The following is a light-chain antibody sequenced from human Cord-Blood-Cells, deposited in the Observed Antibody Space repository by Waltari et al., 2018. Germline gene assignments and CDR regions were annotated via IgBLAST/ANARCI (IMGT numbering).Light chain of an antibody. Sequence: QAVLTQPSSLSASPGASASLTCTLRSGINVGTYRIYWYQQKPGSPPQYPLRYKSDSDKQQGSGVPSRFSGSTDASANAGILLISGLQSEDEADYYCMIWHSSAWVFGGGTKLTVL. J-gene: IGLJ3*02. CDR2: YKSDSDK. CDR3: MIWHSSAWV. V-gene: IGLV5-45*02. CDR1: SGINVGTYR.